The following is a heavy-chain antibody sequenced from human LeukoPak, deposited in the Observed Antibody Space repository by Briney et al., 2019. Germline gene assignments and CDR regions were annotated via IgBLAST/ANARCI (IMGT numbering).Heavy chain of an antibody. J-gene: IGHJ4*02. V-gene: IGHV3-23*01. D-gene: IGHD3-22*01. CDR3: AKTQGYYDC. CDR1: GFTFSSYG. Sequence: GGSLRLSCAASGFTFSSYGMNWVRQAPGKGLEWVSGIGVGGTTYYADSVKGRFTISRDTSKNTLYLQMNSLRAEDTAVYYCAKTQGYYDCWGQGTLVTVSS. CDR2: IGVGGTT.